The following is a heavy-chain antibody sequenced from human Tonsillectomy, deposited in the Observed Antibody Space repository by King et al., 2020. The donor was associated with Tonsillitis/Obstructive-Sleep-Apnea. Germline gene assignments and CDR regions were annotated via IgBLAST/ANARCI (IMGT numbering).Heavy chain of an antibody. Sequence: VQLVESGGGVVQPGRSLRLSCAASGFTFSTYPMHWVRQAPGKGLEWVALTSHDGSNKYYTDSVNGRFTISRDNSKNTLYLQMNSLRDEDTAVYYCARDSRPLGITVGTYGAPDYWGQGALVTVSS. J-gene: IGHJ4*02. CDR3: ARDSRPLGITVGTYGAPDY. D-gene: IGHD4-23*01. CDR2: TSHDGSNK. CDR1: GFTFSTYP. V-gene: IGHV3-30-3*01.